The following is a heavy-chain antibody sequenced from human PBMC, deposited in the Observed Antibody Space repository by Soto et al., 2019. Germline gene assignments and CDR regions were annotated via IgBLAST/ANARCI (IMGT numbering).Heavy chain of an antibody. J-gene: IGHJ5*02. V-gene: IGHV3-30*18. Sequence: GGSLRLSCAASGFTFSSYGMHWVRQAPGKGLEWVAVISYDGSNKYNADSVKGRFTISRDNSKNTLYLQMNSLRAEDTAVYYCAKELGSGYYYNWFDPWGQGTLVTVSS. CDR3: AKELGSGYYYNWFDP. D-gene: IGHD3-22*01. CDR2: ISYDGSNK. CDR1: GFTFSSYG.